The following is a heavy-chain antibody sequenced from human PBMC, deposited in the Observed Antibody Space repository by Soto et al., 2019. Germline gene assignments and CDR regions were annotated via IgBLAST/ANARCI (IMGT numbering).Heavy chain of an antibody. Sequence: SETLSLTCTVSGGSISSYYWSWIRQPPGNGLEWIGYIYYSGSTNYNPSLKSRVTISVDTSKNRFSLRLSSLTAADTAVYYCARERIAVGSYGWDVWGQGTTVTVSS. CDR2: IYYSGST. J-gene: IGHJ6*02. CDR3: ARERIAVGSYGWDV. D-gene: IGHD6-19*01. CDR1: GGSISSYY. V-gene: IGHV4-59*01.